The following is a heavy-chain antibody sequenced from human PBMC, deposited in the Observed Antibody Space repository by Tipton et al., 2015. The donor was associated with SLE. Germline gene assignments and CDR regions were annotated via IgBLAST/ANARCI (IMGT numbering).Heavy chain of an antibody. V-gene: IGHV3-53*05. CDR2: IYIDGTT. J-gene: IGHJ4*02. Sequence: SLRLSCAASGFSVSGNYMSWVRQAPGKGLEWVSVIYIDGTTFYADSVKGRFTISRDNSKNTVYLQMNSLRVDDTAVYYCARDGLGVWGTFAYWGQGTLVTVSS. D-gene: IGHD3-16*01. CDR1: GFSVSGNY. CDR3: ARDGLGVWGTFAY.